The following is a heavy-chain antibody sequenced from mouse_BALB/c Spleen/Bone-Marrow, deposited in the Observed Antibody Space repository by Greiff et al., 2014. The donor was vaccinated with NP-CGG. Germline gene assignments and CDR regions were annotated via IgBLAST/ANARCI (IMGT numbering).Heavy chain of an antibody. Sequence: EVKVVESRGGLVQPGGSLRLSCTTSGFTFTDYFMTWVRQPPGKALEWLGFFRNKANGYTTEYNPSVKGRFTISRDTSQGILYLQMNTLRAEDSAIYFGARDYSGYFDFWGQGTTLTGSS. CDR3: ARDYSGYFDF. J-gene: IGHJ2*01. D-gene: IGHD5-1*01. CDR2: FRNKANGYTT. CDR1: GFTFTDYF. V-gene: IGHV7-3*02.